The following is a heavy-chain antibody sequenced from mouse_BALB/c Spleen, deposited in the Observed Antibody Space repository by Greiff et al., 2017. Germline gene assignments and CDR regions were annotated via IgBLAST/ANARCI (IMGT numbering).Heavy chain of an antibody. CDR2: IWGDGST. Sequence: VMLVESGPGLVAPSQSLSITCTASGFSLTGYGVNWVRQPPGKGLEWLGMIWGDGSTDSNSALKSRLSISKDNTTSQVFLIMNSLQTYDTARYYCARHYSHEGAMDYWGQGTSVTVSA. V-gene: IGHV2-6-7*01. D-gene: IGHD2-12*01. CDR1: GFSLTGYG. J-gene: IGHJ4*01. CDR3: ARHYSHEGAMDY.